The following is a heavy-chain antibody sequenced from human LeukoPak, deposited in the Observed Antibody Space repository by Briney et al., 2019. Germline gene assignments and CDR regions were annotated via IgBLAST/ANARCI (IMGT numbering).Heavy chain of an antibody. CDR2: ISPRGVT. Sequence: SETLSLTCTVSGDSVSRSYWSWIRQPPGKGLEWIGYISPRGVTSYNPALNSRISISKDMSKNEFSLRLSSSTAADTAIYFCARHRESYYESSHVGLDPWGQGSLVIVSS. D-gene: IGHD3-22*01. J-gene: IGHJ5*02. V-gene: IGHV4-4*09. CDR1: GDSVSRSY. CDR3: ARHRESYYESSHVGLDP.